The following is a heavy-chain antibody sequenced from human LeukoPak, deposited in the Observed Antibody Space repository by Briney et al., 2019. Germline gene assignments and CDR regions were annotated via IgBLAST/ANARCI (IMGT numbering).Heavy chain of an antibody. CDR2: INPNSGGT. Sequence: ASVKVSCKSSGYIFTGYYMHWVRQAAGQGRAWMGWINPNSGGTNYAQKFQGRVTMTRDTSISTAYMELSRLRSDDTAVYYCARRIAAAGIYYFDYWGQGTLVTVSS. D-gene: IGHD6-13*01. V-gene: IGHV1-2*02. CDR3: ARRIAAAGIYYFDY. J-gene: IGHJ4*02. CDR1: GYIFTGYY.